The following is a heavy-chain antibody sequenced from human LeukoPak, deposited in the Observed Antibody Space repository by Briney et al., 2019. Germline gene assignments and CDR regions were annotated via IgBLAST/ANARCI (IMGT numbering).Heavy chain of an antibody. CDR3: AGDPWPGYTPLH. J-gene: IGHJ4*02. CDR1: GGSVDTYY. D-gene: IGHD5-12*01. V-gene: IGHV3-66*02. Sequence: GGALRLSCVAYGGSVDTYYMTWARQAPGKGLEWVWLLYNDDSTWNADPVKGRFTIYRDKSKNTLYLKMDSLRAEDTAMYYCAGDPWPGYTPLHWGQGTLVTVSS. CDR2: LYNDDST.